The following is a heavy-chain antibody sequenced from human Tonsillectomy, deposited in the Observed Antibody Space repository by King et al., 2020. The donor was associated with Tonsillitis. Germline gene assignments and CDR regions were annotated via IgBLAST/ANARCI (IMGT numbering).Heavy chain of an antibody. D-gene: IGHD1-26*01. CDR1: GFTFSDYA. CDR2: ISGSGGST. J-gene: IGHJ5*02. CDR3: ARVPGIVGYNWFDP. V-gene: IGHV3-23*04. Sequence: VQLVESGGGLVQPGGSLRLSCAASGFTFSDYAMSWVRQAPGKGLEWVSFISGSGGSTNYADSVKGRFTISRDNSKSTLYLQMNSLRAEDTAVYYCARVPGIVGYNWFDPWAREPWSPSPQ.